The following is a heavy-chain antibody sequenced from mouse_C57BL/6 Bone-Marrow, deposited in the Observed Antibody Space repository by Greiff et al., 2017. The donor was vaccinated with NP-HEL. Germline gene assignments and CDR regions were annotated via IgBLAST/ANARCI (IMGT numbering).Heavy chain of an antibody. CDR1: GFTFSSYA. CDR3: ARDSYYGSSYYYAMDY. D-gene: IGHD1-1*01. V-gene: IGHV5-4*01. Sequence: EVMLVESGGGLVKPGGSLKLSCAASGFTFSSYAMSWVRQTPEKRLEWVATISDGGSYTYYPDNVKGRFTISRDNAKNNLYLQMSHLKSEDTAMYYCARDSYYGSSYYYAMDYWGQGTSVTVSS. J-gene: IGHJ4*01. CDR2: ISDGGSYT.